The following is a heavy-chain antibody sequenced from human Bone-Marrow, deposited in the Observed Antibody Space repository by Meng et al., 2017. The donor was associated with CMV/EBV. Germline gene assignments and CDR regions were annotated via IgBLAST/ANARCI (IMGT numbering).Heavy chain of an antibody. V-gene: IGHV4-39*07. CDR2: IYYSGST. CDR1: GGSISSSSYY. D-gene: IGHD1-14*01. J-gene: IGHJ5*02. Sequence: SEPLSLTCTVSGGSISSSSYYWGWIRQPPGKGLEWIGSIYYSGSTYYNPSLKSRVTISVDTSKNQFSLKLTSVTAADTAVYYCAREHRGNRYNWFDPWGQGTLVTVSS. CDR3: AREHRGNRYNWFDP.